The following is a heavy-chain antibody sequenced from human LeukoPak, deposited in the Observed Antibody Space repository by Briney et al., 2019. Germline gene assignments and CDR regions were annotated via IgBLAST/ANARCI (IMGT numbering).Heavy chain of an antibody. CDR2: FAYSGTS. CDR3: AMHGGDWTFAS. V-gene: IGHV4-59*08. CDR1: GTSISSYY. J-gene: IGHJ4*02. Sequence: SETLSLTCTVSGTSISSYYWSWIQQPPGKGLEWIAYFAYSGTSNYNPSLKSRVTFSVDTSKNQFSLKLSSVTAADTAVYYCAMHGGDWTFASWGQGTLVTVSS. D-gene: IGHD2-21*01.